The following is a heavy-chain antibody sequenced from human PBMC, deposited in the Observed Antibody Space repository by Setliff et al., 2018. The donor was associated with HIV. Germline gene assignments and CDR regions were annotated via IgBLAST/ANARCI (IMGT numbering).Heavy chain of an antibody. J-gene: IGHJ3*02. CDR2: IYYSGSAA. CDR1: GGSISSTNCY. D-gene: IGHD2-21*02. CDR3: AREVDMVTTSDAFDI. V-gene: IGHV4-30-4*08. Sequence: SETLSLTCTVSGGSISSTNCYWSWIRQPPGKGLEWIGYIYYSGSAAYYNPSLQSRSTISLDTSKNQFSLRLTSVTAADTAIYYCAREVDMVTTSDAFDIWGQGTMVTVSS.